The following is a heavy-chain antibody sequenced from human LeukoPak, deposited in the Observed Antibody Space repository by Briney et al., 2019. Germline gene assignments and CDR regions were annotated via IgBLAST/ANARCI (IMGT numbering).Heavy chain of an antibody. J-gene: IGHJ3*02. V-gene: IGHV1-18*01. CDR2: ISAYNGNT. CDR3: ARREYYYDGSDAFDI. D-gene: IGHD3-22*01. CDR1: GYTFTSYG. Sequence: VASVKVSCKASGYTFTSYGISWVRQAPGQGLEWMGWISAYNGNTNYAQKLQGRVTMTTDTSTSTAYMELRSLRSDDTAAYYCARREYYYDGSDAFDIWGQGTMVTVSS.